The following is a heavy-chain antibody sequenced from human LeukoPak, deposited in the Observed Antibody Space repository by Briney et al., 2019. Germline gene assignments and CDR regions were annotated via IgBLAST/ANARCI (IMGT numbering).Heavy chain of an antibody. D-gene: IGHD2-8*01. V-gene: IGHV3-23*01. CDR3: AKSTGYSTTGRDFDS. CDR1: GFTFSSYA. Sequence: GGSLRLSCSASGFTFSSYAMGWVRQAPGKGLEWVSDVSGGGAPTFYADSVKGRFPISRDDSKNTLYLQLSSLRAENTAVYYCAKSTGYSTTGRDFDSWGRGTLVTVSS. J-gene: IGHJ4*02. CDR2: VSGGGAPT.